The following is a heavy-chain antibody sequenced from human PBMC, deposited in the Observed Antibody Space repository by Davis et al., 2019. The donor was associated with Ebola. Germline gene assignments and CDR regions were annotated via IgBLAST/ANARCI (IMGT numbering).Heavy chain of an antibody. CDR1: GYTFTSHY. CDR2: INPNSGGT. CDR3: ARAGITIFGVVLGDY. V-gene: IGHV1-2*04. Sequence: ASVTVSCKASGYTFTSHYMHWVRQAPGQGLEWMGWINPNSGGTNYAQKFQGWVTMTRDTSISTAYMELSRLRSDDTAVYYCARAGITIFGVVLGDYWGQGTLVTVSS. D-gene: IGHD3-3*01. J-gene: IGHJ4*02.